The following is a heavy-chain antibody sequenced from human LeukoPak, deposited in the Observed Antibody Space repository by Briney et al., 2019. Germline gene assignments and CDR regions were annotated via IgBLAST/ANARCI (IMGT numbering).Heavy chain of an antibody. CDR1: GYTFTVYY. CDR3: ATEGPVVPAAADY. CDR2: INPNSGGT. J-gene: IGHJ4*02. V-gene: IGHV1-2*02. D-gene: IGHD2-2*01. Sequence: ASVNVSCKASGYTFTVYYMHWVRPAPGQGLEWMGWINPNSGGTNYAQKFQGRVTMTRDTSISTAYMELRRLRSDHTAVYYCATEGPVVPAAADYGGQGTLVTVSS.